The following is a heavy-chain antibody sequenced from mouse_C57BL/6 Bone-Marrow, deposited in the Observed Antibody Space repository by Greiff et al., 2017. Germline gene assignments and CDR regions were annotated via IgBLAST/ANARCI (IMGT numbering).Heavy chain of an antibody. V-gene: IGHV14-2*01. CDR2: IDPEDGAT. J-gene: IGHJ2*01. Sequence: VQLQQSGAELVKPGASVKLSCTASGFNIKDYYMHWVKQRTEQGLEWIGRIDPEDGATKYAPKFQGKANITADTSSNTAYLQLSILTSDDTAVYYCARNGYNYFDYWGQGTTLTVSS. CDR3: ARNGYNYFDY. CDR1: GFNIKDYY.